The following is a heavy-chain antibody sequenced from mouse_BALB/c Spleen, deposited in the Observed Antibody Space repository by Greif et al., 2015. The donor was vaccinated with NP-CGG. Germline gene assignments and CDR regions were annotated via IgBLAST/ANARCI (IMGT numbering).Heavy chain of an antibody. Sequence: DVMLVESGGDLVKPGGSLKLSCAASGFTFSSYGMSWVRQTPDKRLESVATISSGGSYTYYPDSVKGRFTISRDNAKNALYMRVSILKAEDTAMYYCARPGRDMGGYNGNYGGVIDYAMDDWGQGTSVTVSS. CDR1: GFTFSSYG. D-gene: IGHD2-1*01. V-gene: IGHV5-6*02. J-gene: IGHJ4*01. CDR3: ARPGRDMGGYNGNYGGVIDYAMDD. CDR2: ISSGGSYT.